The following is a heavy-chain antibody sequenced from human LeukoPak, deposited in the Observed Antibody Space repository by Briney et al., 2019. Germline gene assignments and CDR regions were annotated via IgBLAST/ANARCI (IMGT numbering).Heavy chain of an antibody. Sequence: GGSLRLSCAASGFTFSSYAMSWVRQAPGKGLEWVSTFSGSGGNTYYADSVKGRFTISRDNSKNTLYLQMNSLRAEDTAIYYCAKDLVTGSLDYWGQGTLVTVSS. J-gene: IGHJ4*02. D-gene: IGHD3-10*01. CDR3: AKDLVTGSLDY. CDR1: GFTFSSYA. CDR2: FSGSGGNT. V-gene: IGHV3-23*01.